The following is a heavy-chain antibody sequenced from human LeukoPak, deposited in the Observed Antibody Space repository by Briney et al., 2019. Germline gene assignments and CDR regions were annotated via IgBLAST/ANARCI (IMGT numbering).Heavy chain of an antibody. Sequence: GGSLRLSCAAPGFTFSSYSMNWVRQAPGKGLEWVSSISSSSSYIYYADSVKGRFTISRDNAKSSLYLQMNSLRAEDTAVYYCARGPAAGLFDYWGQGTLVTVSS. CDR1: GFTFSSYS. CDR2: ISSSSSYI. V-gene: IGHV3-21*01. D-gene: IGHD6-13*01. J-gene: IGHJ4*02. CDR3: ARGPAAGLFDY.